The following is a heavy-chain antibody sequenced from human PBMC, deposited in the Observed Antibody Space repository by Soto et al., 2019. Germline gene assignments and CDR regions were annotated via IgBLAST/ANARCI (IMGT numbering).Heavy chain of an antibody. CDR2: INHSGST. Sequence: SETLSLTCTVSGGSISSGYYWSWIRQPPGKGLEWIGEINHSGSTNYNPSLKSRVTISVDTSKNQFSLKLSSVTAADTAVYYCARYCTNGVCYRAHDAFDIWGQGTMVTVSS. D-gene: IGHD2-8*01. J-gene: IGHJ3*02. CDR1: GGSISSGYY. V-gene: IGHV4-34*01. CDR3: ARYCTNGVCYRAHDAFDI.